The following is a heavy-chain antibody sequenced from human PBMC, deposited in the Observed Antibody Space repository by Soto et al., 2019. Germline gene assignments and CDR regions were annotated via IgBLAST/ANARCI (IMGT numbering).Heavy chain of an antibody. CDR2: IYYAGTT. CDR1: DGSFSPNY. CDR3: ARETYGDYVGYFDP. D-gene: IGHD4-17*01. V-gene: IGHV4-59*08. Sequence: PSETLSLTCALSDGSFSPNYWSWIRQSPGKGLEWIGYIYYAGTTTYNPSLKSRITISLDTSRNEVSLKLNSVTAADTAVYYCARETYGDYVGYFDPWGQGIQVTVSS. J-gene: IGHJ5*02.